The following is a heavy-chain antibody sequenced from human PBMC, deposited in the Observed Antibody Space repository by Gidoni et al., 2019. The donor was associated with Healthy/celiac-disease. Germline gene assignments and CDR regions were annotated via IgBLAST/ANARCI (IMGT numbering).Heavy chain of an antibody. D-gene: IGHD3-3*01. J-gene: IGHJ6*02. V-gene: IGHV1-8*01. CDR2: MNPNSGNT. Sequence: MNPNSGNTGYAQKFQGRVTMTRNTSISTAYMELSSLRSEDTAVYYCARVRGPYDFWSGYYGMDVWGQGTTVTVSS. CDR3: ARVRGPYDFWSGYYGMDV.